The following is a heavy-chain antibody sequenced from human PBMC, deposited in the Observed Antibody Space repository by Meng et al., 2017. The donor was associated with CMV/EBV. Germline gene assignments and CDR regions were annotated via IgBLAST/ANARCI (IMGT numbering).Heavy chain of an antibody. CDR2: ISSSSSYI. CDR3: ARDNFIWFGELYPGVDY. Sequence: GESLKISCAASGFTFSSYSMNWVRQAPGKGLEWVPSISSSSSYIYYADSVKGRFTISRDNAKNSLYLQMNSLRAEDTAVYYCARDNFIWFGELYPGVDYWGQGTLVTVSS. CDR1: GFTFSSYS. V-gene: IGHV3-21*01. D-gene: IGHD3-10*01. J-gene: IGHJ4*02.